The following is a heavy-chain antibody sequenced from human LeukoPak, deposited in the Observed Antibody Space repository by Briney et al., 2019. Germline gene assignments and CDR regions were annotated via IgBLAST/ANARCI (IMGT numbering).Heavy chain of an antibody. Sequence: GASVKVSCKASGYSFTTYGITWVRQAPGQGLEWMGWINPNSGGTNYAQKFQGRVTMTKDTSISTAYMELSSLRSDDTAVYYCASHYYRSESPWDYWGQGTLVTVSS. D-gene: IGHD3-10*01. CDR3: ASHYYRSESPWDY. CDR2: INPNSGGT. CDR1: GYSFTTYG. V-gene: IGHV1-2*02. J-gene: IGHJ4*02.